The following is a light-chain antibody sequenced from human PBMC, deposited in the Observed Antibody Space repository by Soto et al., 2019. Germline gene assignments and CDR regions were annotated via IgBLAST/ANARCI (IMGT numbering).Light chain of an antibody. Sequence: IRMTQSPSSFSASTGDTVTITCRTRQNIVNCVNWYQQRPGKAPDLLISADSTLHSGDPSRFSGSGSGTVFTLTISSLQPEDFATYYCQQTYSGRTFGQGTKVDIK. J-gene: IGKJ1*01. CDR2: ADS. CDR1: QNIVNC. CDR3: QQTYSGRT. V-gene: IGKV1-39*01.